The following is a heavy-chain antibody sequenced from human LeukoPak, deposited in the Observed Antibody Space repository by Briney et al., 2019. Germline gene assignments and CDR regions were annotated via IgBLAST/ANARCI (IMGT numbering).Heavy chain of an antibody. CDR1: GFTFSSYG. V-gene: IGHV3-30*18. J-gene: IGHJ4*02. Sequence: PGGSLRLSRAASGFTFSSYGMHWVRQAPGKGLEWVAVISYDGSNKYYADSVKGRFTISRDNSKNTLYLQMNSLRAEDTAVYYCAKEAYFDYWGQGTLVTVSS. CDR2: ISYDGSNK. CDR3: AKEAYFDY.